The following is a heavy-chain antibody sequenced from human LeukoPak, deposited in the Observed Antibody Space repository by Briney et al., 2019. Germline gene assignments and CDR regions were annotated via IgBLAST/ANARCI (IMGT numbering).Heavy chain of an antibody. Sequence: GGSLRLSCAASGFTFSSYAMSWVRQAPGKGLEWASAISGSGGSTYYADSVKGRFTISRDNSKNTLYLQMNSLRAEDTAVYYCAKDIYSGYDLIDYWGQGTLVTVSS. CDR1: GFTFSSYA. CDR2: ISGSGGST. D-gene: IGHD5-12*01. J-gene: IGHJ4*02. CDR3: AKDIYSGYDLIDY. V-gene: IGHV3-23*01.